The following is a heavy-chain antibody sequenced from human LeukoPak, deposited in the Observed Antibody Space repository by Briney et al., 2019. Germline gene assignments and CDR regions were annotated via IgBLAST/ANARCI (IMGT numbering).Heavy chain of an antibody. CDR3: AKGEGKWNYHLWGSNWFDP. D-gene: IGHD1-7*01. Sequence: GGSLRLSCAASGFTFSSYSMNWVRQAPGKGLEWVSSISSSSSYIYYADSVKGRFTISRDNAKNSLYLQMNSLRAEDTAVYYCAKGEGKWNYHLWGSNWFDPWGQGTLVTVSS. V-gene: IGHV3-21*01. CDR1: GFTFSSYS. CDR2: ISSSSSYI. J-gene: IGHJ5*02.